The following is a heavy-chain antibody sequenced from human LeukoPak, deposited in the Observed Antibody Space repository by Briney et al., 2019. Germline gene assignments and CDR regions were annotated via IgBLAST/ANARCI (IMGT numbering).Heavy chain of an antibody. CDR3: ARVGYSSSWYGDSSGYYLDY. CDR2: ISAYNGNT. CDR1: GYTFTSYG. D-gene: IGHD6-13*01. Sequence: ASVKVSCKASGYTFTSYGISWVRQAPGQGLEWMGWISAYNGNTNYAQKLQGRVTMTTDTSTSTAYMELRSLRSDDTAVYYCARVGYSSSWYGDSSGYYLDYWGQGTLVTVSS. J-gene: IGHJ4*02. V-gene: IGHV1-18*01.